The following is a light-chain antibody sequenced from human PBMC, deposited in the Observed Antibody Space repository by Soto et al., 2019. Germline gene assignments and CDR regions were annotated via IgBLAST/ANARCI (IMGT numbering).Light chain of an antibody. J-gene: IGLJ1*01. CDR1: SSDVGGYNY. CDR3: SSYRRGSTYV. CDR2: DVT. V-gene: IGLV2-14*01. Sequence: QSVLTQPASVSGSPGQSITVSCTGTSSDVGGYNYVSWYQQHPGKAPRLMIYDVTNRPSGVSNLFSGSKSGNTASLTISGLQAEDEADYYCSSYRRGSTYVFGTGTKVTVL.